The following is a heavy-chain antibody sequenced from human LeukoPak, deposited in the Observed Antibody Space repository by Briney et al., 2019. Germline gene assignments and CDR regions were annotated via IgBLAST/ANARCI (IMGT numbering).Heavy chain of an antibody. CDR2: ISAYNGNT. CDR1: GYTFTSYG. Sequence: GASVKVSCKASGYTFTSYGISWVRQAPGQGLEWMGWISAYNGNTNYAQKFQGRVTITADKSTSTAYMELSSLRSEDTAVYYCARDSGILTGSGYWGQGTLVTVSS. CDR3: ARDSGILTGSGY. J-gene: IGHJ4*02. D-gene: IGHD3-9*01. V-gene: IGHV1-18*04.